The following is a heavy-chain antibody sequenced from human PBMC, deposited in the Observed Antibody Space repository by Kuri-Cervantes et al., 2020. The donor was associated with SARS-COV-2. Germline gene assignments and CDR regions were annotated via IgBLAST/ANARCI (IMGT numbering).Heavy chain of an antibody. CDR1: GFSLSTSGMC. V-gene: IGHV2-70*11. D-gene: IGHD3-3*01. CDR2: IDWDDDK. Sequence: SGPTLVKPTQTLTLTCTFSGFSLSTSGMCVSWIRQPPGKALEWLARIDWDDDKYYSTSLKTRLTISKDTSKNQVVLTMTNMDPVDTATYYCARTHGSGYSGHYYYYYMDVWGKGTTVTVSS. CDR3: ARTHGSGYSGHYYYYYMDV. J-gene: IGHJ6*03.